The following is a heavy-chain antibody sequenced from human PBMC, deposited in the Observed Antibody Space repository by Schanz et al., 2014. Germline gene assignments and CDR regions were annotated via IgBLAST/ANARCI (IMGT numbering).Heavy chain of an antibody. Sequence: AQLVESGGGVVQPGRSLRLSCVASGFTFISYDIHWVRQAPGKGLEWVSAINGNGGITYYADPVKGRFTISRDNSKNTLYLQMKSLRVEDTAVYYCARGREVVAKIFDVWGQGTMVTVSS. V-gene: IGHV3-23*04. J-gene: IGHJ3*01. CDR3: ARGREVVAKIFDV. CDR2: INGNGGIT. D-gene: IGHD3-22*01. CDR1: GFTFISYD.